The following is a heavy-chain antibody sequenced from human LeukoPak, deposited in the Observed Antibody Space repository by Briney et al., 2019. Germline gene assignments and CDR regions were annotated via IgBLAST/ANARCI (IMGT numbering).Heavy chain of an antibody. D-gene: IGHD2/OR15-2a*01. CDR2: IYYSGST. CDR1: GGSISSYY. J-gene: IGHJ4*02. CDR3: ARGLWTGFDY. Sequence: SETLSLTCTVSGGSISSYYWSWIRQPPGKGLEWIGYIYYSGSTNYNPSLKSRVTISVDKSKNQFSLKLSSVTAADTAVYYCARGLWTGFDYWGQGTLVTVSS. V-gene: IGHV4-59*01.